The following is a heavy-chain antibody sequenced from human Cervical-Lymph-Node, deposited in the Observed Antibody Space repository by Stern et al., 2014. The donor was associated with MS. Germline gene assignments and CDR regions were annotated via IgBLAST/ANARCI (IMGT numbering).Heavy chain of an antibody. CDR2: FNPSGGKT. D-gene: IGHD1-1*01. CDR1: GYTFTTYY. CDR3: ARVLSLATSDS. Sequence: QVQLVQSGAEIRKPGASVKISCEASGYTFTTYYMHWVRQAPGQGLEWVALFNPSGGKTTYAQRFRGRVTVTGDTSTSTVYMELTGLRSEDAAVYYCARVLSLATSDSWGQGTLVIVSS. V-gene: IGHV1-46*01. J-gene: IGHJ4*02.